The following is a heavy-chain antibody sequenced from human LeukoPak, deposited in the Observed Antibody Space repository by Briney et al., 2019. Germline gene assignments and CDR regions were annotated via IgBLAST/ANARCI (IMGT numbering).Heavy chain of an antibody. D-gene: IGHD3-10*01. CDR3: ARDRGSGGSSGSYYTHDY. CDR1: GYTFTGYY. V-gene: IGHV1-2*02. Sequence: GASVKVSCKASGYTFTGYYMHWVRQAPGQGLEWMGWINPYSGGTNYAQKFQGRVTMTRDTSISTAYMELSRLRSDDTAVYYCARDRGSGGSSGSYYTHDYWGQGTLVTVSS. CDR2: INPYSGGT. J-gene: IGHJ4*02.